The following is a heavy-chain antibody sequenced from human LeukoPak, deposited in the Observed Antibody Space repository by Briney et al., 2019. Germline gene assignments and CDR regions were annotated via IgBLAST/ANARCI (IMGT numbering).Heavy chain of an antibody. J-gene: IGHJ4*02. D-gene: IGHD3-16*01. CDR2: ISSSSSYI. CDR1: GFTFSSYS. CDR3: ARDRGMDYVLLG. V-gene: IGHV3-21*01. Sequence: GGSLRLSCAASGFTFSSYSMNWVRQAPGKGLEWVSSISSSSSYIYYADSVKGRFTISRDNAKNSLYLQMNSLRAEDTAVYYCARDRGMDYVLLGWGQGTLVTVSS.